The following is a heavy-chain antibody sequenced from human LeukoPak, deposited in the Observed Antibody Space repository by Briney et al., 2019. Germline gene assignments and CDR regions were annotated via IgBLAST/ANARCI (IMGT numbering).Heavy chain of an antibody. CDR3: ARWPHCQDF. Sequence: GGSLRLSCAAAGFTFSDFYMSWVRQAPGKGLEWVANINKDGSEEKYVDSVKGRFTISRDNAKNSLYLQMSSLRADDTAVYYCARWPHCQDFWGRGTRVTVSS. CDR2: INKDGSEE. V-gene: IGHV3-7*03. J-gene: IGHJ4*02. CDR1: GFTFSDFY.